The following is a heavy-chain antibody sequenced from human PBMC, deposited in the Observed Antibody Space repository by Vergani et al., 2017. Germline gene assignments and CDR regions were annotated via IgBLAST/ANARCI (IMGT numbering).Heavy chain of an antibody. J-gene: IGHJ4*02. CDR2: ISYDGSNK. D-gene: IGHD4-23*01. V-gene: IGHV3-30*18. Sequence: VQLVESGGGLVKPGGSLRLSCAASGFTFSSYGMHWVRQAPGKGLEWVAVISYDGSNKYYADSVKGRFTISRDNSKNTLYLQMNSLRAEDTAVYYCAKAPIGYGGNSFFDYWGQGTLVTVSS. CDR1: GFTFSSYG. CDR3: AKAPIGYGGNSFFDY.